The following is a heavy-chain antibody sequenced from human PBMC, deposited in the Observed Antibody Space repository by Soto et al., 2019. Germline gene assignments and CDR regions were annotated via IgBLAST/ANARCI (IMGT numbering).Heavy chain of an antibody. V-gene: IGHV3-23*01. CDR3: ARQRTTVVTQAYFDH. CDR1: GFTFSIYA. J-gene: IGHJ4*02. Sequence: GGSLRLSCAASGFTFSIYAMAWVRQAPGKGLEWVSPISGRGDRTDYADSVKGRFTISIDTSKNQFSLKLSSVTATDTAVYYCARQRTTVVTQAYFDHWGQGALVTVSS. D-gene: IGHD2-21*02. CDR2: ISGRGDRT.